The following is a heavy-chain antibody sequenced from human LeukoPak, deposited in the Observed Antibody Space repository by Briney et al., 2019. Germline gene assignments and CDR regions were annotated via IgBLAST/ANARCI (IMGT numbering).Heavy chain of an antibody. CDR3: ASFRAVAGRGFDY. CDR2: IKQDGSEK. V-gene: IGHV3-7*01. J-gene: IGHJ4*02. D-gene: IGHD6-19*01. Sequence: GGSLRLSCAASGFAFSSYWMSWVRQAPGKGMGWVANIKQDGSEKYYVDSVKGRFTISRDNAKNSLYLQMNSLRGEDAAVYYCASFRAVAGRGFDYWGQGTLVTVSS. CDR1: GFAFSSYW.